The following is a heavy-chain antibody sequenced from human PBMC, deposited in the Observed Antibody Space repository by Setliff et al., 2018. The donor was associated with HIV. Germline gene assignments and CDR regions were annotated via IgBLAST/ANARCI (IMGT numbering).Heavy chain of an antibody. CDR2: ISPDGSAT. CDR3: ARDPKPKFWSGNSPFDY. J-gene: IGHJ4*02. Sequence: GGSLRLSCAASGFTFSSAWMGWVRQAPAKGLEWVANISPDGSATYYVDSVKGRFTISRDNAKNSLYLQMSSLRAEDTAVYYCARDPKPKFWSGNSPFDYWGQGTLVTVSS. V-gene: IGHV3-7*01. CDR1: GFTFSSAW. D-gene: IGHD3-3*01.